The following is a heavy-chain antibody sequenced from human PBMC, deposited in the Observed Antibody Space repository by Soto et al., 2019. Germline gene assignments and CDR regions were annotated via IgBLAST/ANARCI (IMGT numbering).Heavy chain of an antibody. V-gene: IGHV3-23*01. CDR1: GFTFSSYA. CDR3: ASVSDLDYCSRTSCLYYFDY. Sequence: PGGSLRLSCVTSGFTFSSYAMGWVRQAPGTGLERVSVIDGSGGDISLADSVKGRFTISRDNSRNSLYLQVNSLRAEDTAVYYCASVSDLDYCSRTSCLYYFDYWGQGALVTVSS. CDR2: IDGSGGDI. J-gene: IGHJ4*02. D-gene: IGHD2-2*01.